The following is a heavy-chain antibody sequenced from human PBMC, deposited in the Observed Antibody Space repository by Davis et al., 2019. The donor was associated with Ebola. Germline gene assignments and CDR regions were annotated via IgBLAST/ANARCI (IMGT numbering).Heavy chain of an antibody. V-gene: IGHV5-51*01. CDR1: GYSFTSYW. CDR3: ARLGGYCSSTSCLSYYGMDV. D-gene: IGHD2-2*03. Sequence: GGSLRLSCKGSGYSFTSYWIGWVRQMPGKGLEWMGIIYPGDSDTRYSPSFQGQVTISADKSISTAYLQWSSLKASDTAMYYCARLGGYCSSTSCLSYYGMDVWGQGTTVTVSS. J-gene: IGHJ6*02. CDR2: IYPGDSDT.